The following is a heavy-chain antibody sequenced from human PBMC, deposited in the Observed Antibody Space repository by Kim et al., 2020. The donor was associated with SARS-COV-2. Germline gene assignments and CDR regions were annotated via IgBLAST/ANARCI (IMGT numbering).Heavy chain of an antibody. CDR1: GSSISSSSYY. CDR2: IYYSGST. J-gene: IGHJ3*02. CDR3: AINYGSGSPGAFDI. D-gene: IGHD3-10*01. V-gene: IGHV4-39*01. Sequence: SETLSLTCTVSGSSISSSSYYWGWIRQPPGKGLEWIGSIYYSGSTYYNPSLKSRVTISVDTSKNQFSLKLSSVTAADTAVYYCAINYGSGSPGAFDIWGQGTLVTVSS.